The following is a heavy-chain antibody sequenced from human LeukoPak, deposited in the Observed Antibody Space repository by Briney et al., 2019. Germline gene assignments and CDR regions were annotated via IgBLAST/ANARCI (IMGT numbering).Heavy chain of an antibody. CDR1: GGSISSYY. J-gene: IGHJ4*02. Sequence: SETLSLTRTVSGGSISSYYWSWIRQPPGKGLEWIGYIYYSGSTNYNPSLKSRVTISVDTSKNQFSLKLSSVTAADTAVYYCARENLEGYFDYWGQGTLVTVSS. CDR2: IYYSGST. V-gene: IGHV4-59*12. CDR3: ARENLEGYFDY. D-gene: IGHD5-24*01.